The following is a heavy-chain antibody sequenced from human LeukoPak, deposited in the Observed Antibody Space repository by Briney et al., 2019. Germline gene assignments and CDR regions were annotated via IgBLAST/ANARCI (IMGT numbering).Heavy chain of an antibody. Sequence: GESLKISCEGSGYSFTSYWIGRVRQMPGKGLDWMGIIYPGDSDTRYSPSFQGQVTISADKSISTTYLQLSSLKASDTAIYYCASLPRSGSSGSGYWGQGTLVTVSS. D-gene: IGHD3-22*01. J-gene: IGHJ4*02. CDR2: IYPGDSDT. CDR1: GYSFTSYW. CDR3: ASLPRSGSSGSGY. V-gene: IGHV5-51*01.